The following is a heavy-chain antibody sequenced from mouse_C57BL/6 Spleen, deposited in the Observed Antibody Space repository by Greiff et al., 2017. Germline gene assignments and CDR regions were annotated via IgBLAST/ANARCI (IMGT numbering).Heavy chain of an antibody. Sequence: EVKLVESGGGLVQPGGSLSLSCAASGFTFTGYYMSWVRQPPGKALEWLGFIRHRANGYTTEYSASVKGRFTISRDNSQSLIYLQMNALRAEDSATWYCARYRWDYWGQGPSVTVSS. CDR1: GFTFTGYY. CDR2: IRHRANGYTT. CDR3: ARYRWDY. J-gene: IGHJ4*01. V-gene: IGHV7-3*01.